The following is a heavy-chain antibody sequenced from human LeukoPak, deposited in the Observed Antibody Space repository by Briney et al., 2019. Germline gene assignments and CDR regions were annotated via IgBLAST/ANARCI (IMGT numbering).Heavy chain of an antibody. J-gene: IGHJ3*02. Sequence: GGSLRLSCAASGFTFSSYAMNWVRQAPGKGLEWVSAMSYSGSSTYYADSVKGRFTISRDNSKNTLYLQMNSLRADDTAVYYCAKRMTTLGGPFDIWGQGTMVTVSS. CDR2: MSYSGSST. D-gene: IGHD4-11*01. CDR3: AKRMTTLGGPFDI. CDR1: GFTFSSYA. V-gene: IGHV3-23*01.